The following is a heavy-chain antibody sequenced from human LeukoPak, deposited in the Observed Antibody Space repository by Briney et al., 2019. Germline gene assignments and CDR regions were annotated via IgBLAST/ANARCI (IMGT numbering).Heavy chain of an antibody. Sequence: GASVKVSCKASGYTFTGYYMHWVRQAPGQGLEWMGWINPNSGGTNYAQKFQGRVTMIRDTSISTAYMELSRLRSDDTAVYYCARDLAAYYYGSGSYRGLDVWGKGTTVTVSS. CDR1: GYTFTGYY. D-gene: IGHD3-10*01. CDR3: ARDLAAYYYGSGSYRGLDV. V-gene: IGHV1-2*02. J-gene: IGHJ6*04. CDR2: INPNSGGT.